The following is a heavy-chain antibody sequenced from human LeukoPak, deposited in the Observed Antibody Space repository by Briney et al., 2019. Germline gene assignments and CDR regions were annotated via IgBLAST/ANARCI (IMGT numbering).Heavy chain of an antibody. D-gene: IGHD3-22*01. CDR3: AREPSPYYYDSSGYSDY. Sequence: ASVKVSCKASGYTFTGYYMHWVRQAPGQGLEWMGWINPNSGGTNYAQKFQGRVTMTRDTSISTAYMELSRLRSDDTAVYYCAREPSPYYYDSSGYSDYWGQGTLVTVSS. J-gene: IGHJ4*02. CDR1: GYTFTGYY. CDR2: INPNSGGT. V-gene: IGHV1-2*02.